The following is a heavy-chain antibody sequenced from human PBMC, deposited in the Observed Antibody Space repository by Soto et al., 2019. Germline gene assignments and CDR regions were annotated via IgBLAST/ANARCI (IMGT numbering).Heavy chain of an antibody. CDR3: SKAMIGSYDSDAFDV. V-gene: IGHV3-30*18. CDR2: ISYDESTT. J-gene: IGHJ3*01. CDR1: GFSFSRYG. D-gene: IGHD3-22*01. Sequence: VGSLRLSCAASGFSFSRYGIHWVRQAPGKGLEWVAVISYDESTTFYADSVKGRFTISRDNSKNTLFLQMNSLRPEDTAVYYCSKAMIGSYDSDAFDVWGQGTMVTVSS.